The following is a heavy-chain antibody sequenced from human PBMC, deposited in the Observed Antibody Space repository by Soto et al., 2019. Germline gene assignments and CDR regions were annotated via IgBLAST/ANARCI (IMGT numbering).Heavy chain of an antibody. CDR1: GFTFSSYS. V-gene: IGHV3-48*01. D-gene: IGHD2-15*01. J-gene: IGHJ4*02. CDR2: ISSSSSTI. CDR3: ARDGYCSGGSCYSVPGFDY. Sequence: PGGSLRLSCAASGFTFSSYSMNWVRQAPGKGLEWVSYISSSSSTIYYADTVKGRYTISRDNAKNTLYLQMNSLRAEDTARYYCARDGYCSGGSCYSVPGFDYWGQGT.